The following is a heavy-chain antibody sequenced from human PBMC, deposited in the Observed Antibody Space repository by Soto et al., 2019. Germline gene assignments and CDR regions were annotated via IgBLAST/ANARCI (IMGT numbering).Heavy chain of an antibody. V-gene: IGHV4-34*01. D-gene: IGHD3-10*01. CDR2: INHSGST. CDR3: ARGLEYYYGSGSYFRF. CDR1: GGSFSGYY. J-gene: IGHJ4*02. Sequence: PSETLSLTCAVYGGSFSGYYWSWIRQPPGKGLEWIGEINHSGSTNYNPSLESRVTISVDTSKNQFSLKLSSVTAADTAVYYCARGLEYYYGSGSYFRFWGQGTLVTVSS.